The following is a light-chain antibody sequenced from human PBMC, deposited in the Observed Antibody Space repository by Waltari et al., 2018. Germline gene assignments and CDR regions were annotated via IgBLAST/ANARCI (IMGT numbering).Light chain of an antibody. Sequence: IVLTQSPGTLSLSPGGRATLSYRASQNIGNYLAWYQQKPGQAPRLLIYGASSRAAGIPDRFSGSGSGADFSLTISRLEPEDFAVYYCQHHVRLPATFGQGTKV. V-gene: IGKV3-20*01. CDR2: GAS. CDR3: QHHVRLPAT. CDR1: QNIGNY. J-gene: IGKJ1*01.